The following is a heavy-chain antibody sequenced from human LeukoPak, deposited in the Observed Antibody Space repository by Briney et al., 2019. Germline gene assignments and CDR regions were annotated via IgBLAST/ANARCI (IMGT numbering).Heavy chain of an antibody. Sequence: SETLSLTCTVSGGSISSGGYYWSWIRQHPGKGLEWIGYIYYSGSTHYNPSLKSRVTISVDTSKNQFSLKLSSVTAADTAVYYCARLSSTTVFDYWGQGTLVTVSS. J-gene: IGHJ4*02. V-gene: IGHV4-31*03. CDR3: ARLSSTTVFDY. D-gene: IGHD4-11*01. CDR1: GGSISSGGYY. CDR2: IYYSGST.